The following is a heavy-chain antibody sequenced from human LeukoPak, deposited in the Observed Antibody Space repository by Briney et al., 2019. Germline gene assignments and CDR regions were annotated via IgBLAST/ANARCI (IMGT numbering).Heavy chain of an antibody. V-gene: IGHV3-21*01. CDR3: ARDPTSSWETAFDI. CDR2: ISSGTSYI. J-gene: IGHJ3*02. D-gene: IGHD1-26*01. CDR1: GFTFNTYT. Sequence: GGSLRLSCAASGFTFNTYTMNWVRQAPGKGPEWVSSISSGTSYIYYADSVKGRFTISRDNAKNSLYLQMNSLRAEDTAVYYCARDPTSSWETAFDIWGQGTMVTVSS.